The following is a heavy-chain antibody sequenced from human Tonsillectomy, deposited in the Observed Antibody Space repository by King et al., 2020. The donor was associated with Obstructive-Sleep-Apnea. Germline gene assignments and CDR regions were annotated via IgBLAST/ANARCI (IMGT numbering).Heavy chain of an antibody. J-gene: IGHJ5*02. CDR1: GFTFSSYA. D-gene: IGHD3-10*01. Sequence: VQLVESGGGLVQPGGSLRLSCAASGFTFSSYAMSWVRQAPGKGLEWVSAISGSGGSTYYADSVKGRFTISRDNSKNTLYLQMNSLRAEDTAVYYCAKLRLLLWFGEGSGWFDPWGQGTLVTVSS. CDR2: ISGSGGST. V-gene: IGHV3-23*04. CDR3: AKLRLLLWFGEGSGWFDP.